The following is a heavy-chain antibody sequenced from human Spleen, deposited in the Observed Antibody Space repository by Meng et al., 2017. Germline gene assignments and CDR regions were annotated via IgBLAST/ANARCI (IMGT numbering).Heavy chain of an antibody. CDR2: IKQDGSEK. D-gene: IGHD3-10*02. V-gene: IGHV3-7*01. CDR3: ARDGAMFLDY. Sequence: GESLKISCAASGFTFSSYWMSWVRQAPGKGLEWVANIKQDGSEKYYVDSVNGRFTISRDNAKNSLYLQMNSLRAEDTAVYYCARDGAMFLDYWGQGTVVTVSS. J-gene: IGHJ4*02. CDR1: GFTFSSYW.